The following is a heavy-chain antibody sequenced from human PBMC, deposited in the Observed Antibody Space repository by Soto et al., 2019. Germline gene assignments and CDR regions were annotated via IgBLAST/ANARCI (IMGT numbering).Heavy chain of an antibody. V-gene: IGHV3-23*01. CDR3: AKGLGGSGSLTPRVDF. Sequence: EVQLLESGGGLVQPGGSLRLSCAASGFTFTNYAMTWVRQAPGKGLEWVSAISGGGDTTSYADSVKGRFTVSRDGSKNTLYLQMSSLRAEDTALYYCAKGLGGSGSLTPRVDFWGQGTLGTVYS. D-gene: IGHD3-10*01. CDR1: GFTFTNYA. J-gene: IGHJ4*02. CDR2: ISGGGDTT.